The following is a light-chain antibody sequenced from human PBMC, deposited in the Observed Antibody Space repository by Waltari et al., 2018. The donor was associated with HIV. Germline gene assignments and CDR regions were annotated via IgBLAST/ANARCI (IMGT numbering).Light chain of an antibody. V-gene: IGLV3-19*01. CDR3: YSRDASGSHGV. Sequence: SSELTQDPAVSVALGQTVRITCQGDSLRSYYARWYQQKPGQAPKLVIFRKDRRPSGIPDRFSASSSRNSATLTITGAQAEDEADYYCYSRDASGSHGVFGPGTKVTIL. CDR1: SLRSYY. CDR2: RKD. J-gene: IGLJ1*01.